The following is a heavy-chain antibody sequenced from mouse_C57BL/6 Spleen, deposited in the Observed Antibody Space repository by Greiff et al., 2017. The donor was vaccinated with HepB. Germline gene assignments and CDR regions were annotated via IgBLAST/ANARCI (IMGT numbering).Heavy chain of an antibody. V-gene: IGHV5-4*01. CDR3: ARDPSYYSNSYWYFDV. D-gene: IGHD2-5*01. J-gene: IGHJ1*03. CDR1: GFTFSSYA. Sequence: EVQLVESGGGLVKPGGSLKLSCAASGFTFSSYAMSWVRQTPEKRLEWVATISDGGSYTYYPDNVKGRFPISRDNAKNNLYLQMSHLKSEDTAMYYCARDPSYYSNSYWYFDVWGTGTTVTVSS. CDR2: ISDGGSYT.